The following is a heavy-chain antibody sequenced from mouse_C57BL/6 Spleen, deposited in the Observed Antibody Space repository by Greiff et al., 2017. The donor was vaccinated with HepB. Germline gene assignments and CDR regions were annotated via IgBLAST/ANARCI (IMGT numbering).Heavy chain of an antibody. Sequence: VQLQQSGPELVKPGASVKISCKASGYTFTDYYMNWVKQSHGKSLEWIGDINPNNGGTSYNQKFKGKATLTVDKSSSTAYMELRSLTSEDSAVYYCARRRTNYAMDYWGQGTSVTVSS. CDR3: ARRRTNYAMDY. V-gene: IGHV1-26*01. CDR1: GYTFTDYY. CDR2: INPNNGGT. J-gene: IGHJ4*01.